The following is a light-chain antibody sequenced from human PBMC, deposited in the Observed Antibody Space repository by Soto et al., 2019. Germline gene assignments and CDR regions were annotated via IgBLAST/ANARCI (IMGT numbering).Light chain of an antibody. V-gene: IGLV1-40*01. CDR2: GNN. Sequence: QSVLTQPPSVSGAPGQRVTMSCTGSSSNIGAGYDVHWYQQIPGTAPKLLIYGNNHRPSGVPDRFSGSKSGTSASLAITGLQAEDEADYYCRSYDSSLTTSVFGGGTKLTVL. CDR3: RSYDSSLTTSV. CDR1: SSNIGAGYD. J-gene: IGLJ2*01.